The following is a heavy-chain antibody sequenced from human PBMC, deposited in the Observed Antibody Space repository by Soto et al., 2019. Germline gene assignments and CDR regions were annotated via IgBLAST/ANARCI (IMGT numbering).Heavy chain of an antibody. CDR2: ISSTTNYI. V-gene: IGHV3-21*06. CDR3: ARESEDLTSNFDY. CDR1: GFTFTRYS. J-gene: IGHJ4*02. Sequence: EVQLVESGGGLVKPGGSLRLSCAASGFTFTRYSMNWVRQAPGKGLEWVSSISSTTNYIYYGDSMKGRFTISRDNAKNSRYLEINRLRAEDTAVYYCARESEDLTSNFDYWGQGTLVTVSS.